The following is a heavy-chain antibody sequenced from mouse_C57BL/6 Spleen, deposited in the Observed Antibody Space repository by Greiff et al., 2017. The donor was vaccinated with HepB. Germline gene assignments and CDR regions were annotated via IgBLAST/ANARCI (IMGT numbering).Heavy chain of an antibody. CDR2: ISSGGDYI. V-gene: IGHV5-9-1*02. J-gene: IGHJ4*01. CDR3: TRDSSVLYAMDY. CDR1: GFTFSSYA. Sequence: EVMLVESGEGLVKPGGSLKLSCAASGFTFSSYAMSWVRQTPEKRLEWVAYISSGGDYIYYADTVKGRFTISRDNARNTLYLQMSSLKSEDTAMYYWTRDSSVLYAMDYWGQGTSVTVSS. D-gene: IGHD3-2*02.